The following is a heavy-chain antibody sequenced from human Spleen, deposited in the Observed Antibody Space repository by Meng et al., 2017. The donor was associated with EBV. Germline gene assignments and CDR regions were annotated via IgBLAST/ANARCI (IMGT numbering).Heavy chain of an antibody. CDR1: GGSISSGGYT. Sequence: QVQMPETRSGRSKHYQPLSPTFAVSGGSISSGGYTLRWIRQPPGQGLEWNGYIYHTGTTYYNPTLMSRVTISGDRSKNQCSLKLSSVTAADTAVYYCARGHISVIVGTPLMNWFDPWGQGTLVTVSS. J-gene: IGHJ5*02. CDR2: IYHTGTT. CDR3: ARGHISVIVGTPLMNWFDP. V-gene: IGHV4-30-2*01. D-gene: IGHD3-22*01.